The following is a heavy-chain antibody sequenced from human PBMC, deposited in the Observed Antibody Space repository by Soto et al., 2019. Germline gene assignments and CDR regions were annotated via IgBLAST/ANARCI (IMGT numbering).Heavy chain of an antibody. CDR1: GFTVSRSD. V-gene: IGHV3-66*01. CDR3: ARGDQPDY. D-gene: IGHD3-16*01. CDR2: IYSGGGT. J-gene: IGHJ4*02. Sequence: GGSLRLSCAASGFTVSRSDMSWVRQAPGKGLEWVLLIYSGGGTSYADSVKARFTISRDNSKNTLYLQMNSLRAEDTAVYYCARGDQPDYWGQGTLVTVSS.